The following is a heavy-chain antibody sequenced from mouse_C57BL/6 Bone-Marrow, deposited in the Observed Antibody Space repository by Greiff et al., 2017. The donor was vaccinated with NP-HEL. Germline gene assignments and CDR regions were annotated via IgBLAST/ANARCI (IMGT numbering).Heavy chain of an antibody. D-gene: IGHD1-1*01. CDR2: IYPGDGDT. J-gene: IGHJ1*03. CDR3: AHYYGSRRGYFDV. Sequence: QVQLQQSGPELVKPGASVKISCKASGYAFSSSWMNWVKQRPGKGLEWIGRIYPGDGDTNYNGKFKGKATLTADKSSSTAYMQLSCLTSEDSAVYFCAHYYGSRRGYFDVWGTGTTVTVSS. V-gene: IGHV1-82*01. CDR1: GYAFSSSW.